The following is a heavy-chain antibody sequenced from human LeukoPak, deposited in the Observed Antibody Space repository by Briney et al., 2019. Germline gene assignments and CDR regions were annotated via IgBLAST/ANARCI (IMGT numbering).Heavy chain of an antibody. Sequence: TGGSLRLSCVGSGFTFSGNGMHWVRQAPGKGLEWVAVIWIDGSKEYYADSVKGRFTISRDKSKNTLYLQMNSLRAEDTAVYYCARVGLWHYPVDSWGQGTLVTVSS. V-gene: IGHV3-33*01. J-gene: IGHJ4*02. CDR1: GFTFSGNG. CDR3: ARVGLWHYPVDS. D-gene: IGHD1-7*01. CDR2: IWIDGSKE.